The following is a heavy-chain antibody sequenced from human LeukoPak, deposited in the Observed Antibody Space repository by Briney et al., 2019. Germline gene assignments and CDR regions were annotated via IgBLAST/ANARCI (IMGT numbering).Heavy chain of an antibody. J-gene: IGHJ4*02. CDR2: KFDEKNE. CDR3: AKVGYGWYDIDY. Sequence: GGSLRLSCVASGFTFITYGMHWVRLAPGKGLEWVAFKFDEKNEYYADSVKGRFTISRDNSKSTLYLQMSSLKSEDTANYCAKVGYGWYDIDYWGQGTLVSVSS. D-gene: IGHD6-19*01. CDR1: GFTFITYG. V-gene: IGHV3-30*02.